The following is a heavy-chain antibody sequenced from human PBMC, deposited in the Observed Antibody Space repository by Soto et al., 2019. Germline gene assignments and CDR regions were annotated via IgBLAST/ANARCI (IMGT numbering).Heavy chain of an antibody. J-gene: IGHJ4*02. CDR3: ARLRPIAVPGTADFDY. V-gene: IGHV2-5*02. Sequence: QITLKESGPTLVKPTQPLTLTCTLSGSSVSTSGVGVGWIRQPPGKALEWLALIYWDDDRRYTPSLKSRLTITKATSRNQVVLTMTNMDPVDTAAYYCARLRPIAVPGTADFDYWGQGTLVTVSS. CDR1: GSSVSTSGVG. D-gene: IGHD6-19*01. CDR2: IYWDDDR.